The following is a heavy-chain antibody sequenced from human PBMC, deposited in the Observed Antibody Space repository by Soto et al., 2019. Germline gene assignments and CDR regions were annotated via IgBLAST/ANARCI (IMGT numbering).Heavy chain of an antibody. CDR2: IYYSGST. CDR1: GGSISSGGYY. Sequence: QVQLQESGPGLVKPSQTLSLTCTVSGGSISSGGYYWSWIRQHPGKGLEWIGYIYYSGSTYYNPSLKSRVTISVDTSKNQFSLKLSSVTAADTAVYYCAREKRFERDCSGGSCYSEHACDIWGQGTMVTVSS. J-gene: IGHJ3*02. CDR3: AREKRFERDCSGGSCYSEHACDI. D-gene: IGHD2-15*01. V-gene: IGHV4-31*03.